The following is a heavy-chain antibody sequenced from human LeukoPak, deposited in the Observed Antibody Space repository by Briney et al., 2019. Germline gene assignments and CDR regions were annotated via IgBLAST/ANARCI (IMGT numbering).Heavy chain of an antibody. CDR3: ATNLWSRGGDYWYFDL. CDR1: GGTFSTSA. Sequence: SVKVSCKASGGTFSTSAISWVRQAPGQGLEWMGGIVPIFATANYAQKFQSRVTITADESTSTAYMDLSSLRSEDTALYYCATNLWSRGGDYWYFDLWGRGTLVTVSS. J-gene: IGHJ2*01. CDR2: IVPIFATA. V-gene: IGHV1-69*13. D-gene: IGHD3-10*01.